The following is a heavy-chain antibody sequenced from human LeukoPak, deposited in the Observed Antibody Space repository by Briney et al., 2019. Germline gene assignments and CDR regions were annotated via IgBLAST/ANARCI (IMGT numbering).Heavy chain of an antibody. CDR1: GGSFSGYY. CDR2: IYYSGST. CDR3: ARVGATQNLVFFDY. Sequence: KPSETLSLTCAVYGGSFSGYYWGWIRQPPGKGLEWIGSIYYSGSTYYNPSLKSRLTVSLDTSKNQFSLKLSSVTAADTAVYYCARVGATQNLVFFDYWGQGTLVTVSS. J-gene: IGHJ4*02. D-gene: IGHD1-26*01. V-gene: IGHV4-34*01.